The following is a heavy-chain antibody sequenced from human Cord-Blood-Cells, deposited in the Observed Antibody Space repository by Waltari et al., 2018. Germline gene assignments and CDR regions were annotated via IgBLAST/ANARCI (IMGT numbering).Heavy chain of an antibody. CDR1: GFTFSSYA. V-gene: IGHV3-30-3*01. CDR3: ARDSSNYFDY. CDR2: ISSDGSNK. J-gene: IGHJ4*02. Sequence: QVQLVESGGGVVQPGRSLRLSCAASGFTFSSYAMHWVRQAPGKGLEWVAVISSDGSNKYYAGSVKGRFTISRDNSKNTLYPQMNSLRAEDTAVYYCARDSSNYFDYWGQGTLVTVSS. D-gene: IGHD4-4*01.